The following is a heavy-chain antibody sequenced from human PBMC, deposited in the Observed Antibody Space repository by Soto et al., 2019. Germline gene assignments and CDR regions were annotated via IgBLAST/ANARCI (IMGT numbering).Heavy chain of an antibody. CDR1: GYSVSSNTAS. CDR3: AKGDNLGPKTGYAFDP. CDR2: TYFRSKWYN. J-gene: IGHJ5*02. Sequence: SQTLSLTCVISGYSVSSNTASWNLIRQSPSRGLEWLGRTYFRSKWYNDYAVSVKSRIIINPDTSNNQFSLQLNSVTPEDTAVYFCAKGDNLGPKTGYAFDPWGQGIMVTVSS. V-gene: IGHV6-1*01. D-gene: IGHD5-12*01.